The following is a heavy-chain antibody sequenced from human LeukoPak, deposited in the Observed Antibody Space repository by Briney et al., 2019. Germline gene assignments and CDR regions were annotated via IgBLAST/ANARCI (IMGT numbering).Heavy chain of an antibody. Sequence: ASVKVSCKASGGTFSSYAISWVRQAPGQGLEWMGGIIPIFGTANYAQKFQGRVTITADESTSTAYMELSSLRSEDTAVYYCARYLYYDILTGPHAFDIWGQGTMVTVSS. CDR2: IIPIFGTA. CDR3: ARYLYYDILTGPHAFDI. J-gene: IGHJ3*02. D-gene: IGHD3-9*01. CDR1: GGTFSSYA. V-gene: IGHV1-69*13.